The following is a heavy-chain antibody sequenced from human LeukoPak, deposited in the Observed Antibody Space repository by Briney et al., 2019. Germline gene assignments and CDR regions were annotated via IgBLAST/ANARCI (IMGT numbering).Heavy chain of an antibody. CDR3: ARERRTYYDFWSGYYNHYYYYMDV. CDR1: GGSISSYY. CDR2: IYYSGST. J-gene: IGHJ6*03. Sequence: SETLSLTCTVSGGSISSYYWSWIRQPPGKGLEWIGYIYYSGSTNYNPSLKSRVTISVDTSKNQFSLKLSSVTAADTAVYYCARERRTYYDFWSGYYNHYYYYMDVWGKGTTVTVSS. D-gene: IGHD3-3*01. V-gene: IGHV4-59*01.